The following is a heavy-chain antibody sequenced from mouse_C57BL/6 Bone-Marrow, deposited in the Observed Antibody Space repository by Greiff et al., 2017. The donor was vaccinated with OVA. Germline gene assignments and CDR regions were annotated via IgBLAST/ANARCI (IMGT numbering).Heavy chain of an antibody. Sequence: VQLQQSGPELVKPGASVKMSCKASGYTFTDYNMHWVKQSHGKSLEWIGYINPNNGGTSYNQKFKGKATLTVNKSSSTAYMELRSLTSEDSAVYYCARNGDYYGSSYGYYYAMDYWGQGTSVTVSS. CDR1: GYTFTDYN. CDR3: ARNGDYYGSSYGYYYAMDY. D-gene: IGHD1-1*01. J-gene: IGHJ4*01. V-gene: IGHV1-22*01. CDR2: INPNNGGT.